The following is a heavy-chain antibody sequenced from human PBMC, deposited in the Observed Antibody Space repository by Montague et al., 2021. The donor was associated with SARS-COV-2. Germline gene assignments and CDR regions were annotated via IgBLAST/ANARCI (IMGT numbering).Heavy chain of an antibody. CDR3: ARAANILSGFYNHPFEY. CDR2: IYDRDTT. D-gene: IGHD3-9*01. J-gene: IGHJ4*02. V-gene: IGHV4-61*01. CDR1: GGSVISDTYF. Sequence: SETLSLTSTASGGSVISDTYFWSWIRQPPGKGLEWIAYIYDRDTTKNXPSFWSRVSMSSDRSKNQFSLKLTSVTPADTAVYYCARAANILSGFYNHPFEYWGQGILVTVSS.